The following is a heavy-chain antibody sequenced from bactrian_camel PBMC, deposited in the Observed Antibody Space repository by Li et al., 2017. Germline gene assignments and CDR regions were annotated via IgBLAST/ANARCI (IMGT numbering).Heavy chain of an antibody. D-gene: IGHD4*01. CDR1: GVTFDDSG. J-gene: IGHJ6*01. Sequence: HVQLVESGGGAVQTGGSLRLTCTASGVTFDDSGMGWYRQAPGNECELVSTINSVGKTYYLDSVKGRFTISQDNAKTTAYLQMDSLKPEDTAVYYCAADLSPYSDCSDRRIGYWGQGTQVTV. V-gene: IGHV3S55*01. CDR3: AADLSPYSDCSDRRIGY. CDR2: INSVGKT.